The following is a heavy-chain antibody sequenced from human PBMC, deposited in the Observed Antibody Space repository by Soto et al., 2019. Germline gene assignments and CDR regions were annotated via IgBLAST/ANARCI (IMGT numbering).Heavy chain of an antibody. CDR3: AREENYVYGMDV. Sequence: TSETLSLTCTVSGGSISSGGYYWCWIRQHPGKGLEWIGYIYYSGSTYYNPSLKSRVTISVDTSKNQFSLKLSSVTAADTAVYYCAREENYVYGMDVWGQGTTVTVSS. CDR1: GGSISSGGYY. V-gene: IGHV4-31*03. J-gene: IGHJ6*02. CDR2: IYYSGST. D-gene: IGHD1-7*01.